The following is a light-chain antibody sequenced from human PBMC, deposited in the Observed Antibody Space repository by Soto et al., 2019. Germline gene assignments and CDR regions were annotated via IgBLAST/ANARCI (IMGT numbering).Light chain of an antibody. CDR1: TSDVGSYNR. CDR3: DSYTTSSTYV. Sequence: ALTQPPSVSGSPGQSLTISCTGTTSDVGSYNRVSWYQQTPGTAPKLIIYDVGSRPSGVPDRFSGSKSGNTASLTISGLQAEDEADYYCDSYTTSSTYVFGTGTKLTVL. V-gene: IGLV2-18*02. CDR2: DVG. J-gene: IGLJ1*01.